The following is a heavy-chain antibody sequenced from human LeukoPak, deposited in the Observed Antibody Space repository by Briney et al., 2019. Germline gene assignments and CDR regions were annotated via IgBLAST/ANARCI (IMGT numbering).Heavy chain of an antibody. CDR2: IKQDGSEK. J-gene: IGHJ6*03. V-gene: IGHV3-7*01. Sequence: PGGSLRLSCAASGFSFSDYWMSWVRQAPGKGLEWVANIKQDGSEKYYVDSVKGRFTISRDNAKNSLYLQMNSLRAEDTAVYYCATICSTSCYGYYMDVWGKGTTVTVSS. CDR1: GFSFSDYW. CDR3: ATICSTSCYGYYMDV. D-gene: IGHD2-2*01.